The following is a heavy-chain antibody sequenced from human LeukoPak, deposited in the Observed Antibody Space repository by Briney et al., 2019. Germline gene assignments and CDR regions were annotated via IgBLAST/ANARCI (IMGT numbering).Heavy chain of an antibody. CDR1: GFTFSNAW. Sequence: GGSLRLSCAASGFTFSNAWMSWVRQAPGKGLEWVGRIKSKTDGGTTDYAAPVKGRFTTSRDDSKNTLYLQMNSLKTEDTAVYYCTTGIRYYYDSSGYRWGQGTLVTVSS. J-gene: IGHJ4*02. D-gene: IGHD3-22*01. V-gene: IGHV3-15*01. CDR2: IKSKTDGGTT. CDR3: TTGIRYYYDSSGYR.